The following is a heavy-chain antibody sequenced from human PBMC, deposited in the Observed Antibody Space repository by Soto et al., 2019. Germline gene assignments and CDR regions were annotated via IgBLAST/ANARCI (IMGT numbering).Heavy chain of an antibody. CDR1: GFTFSDYP. CDR3: ARDQRGRWFGELVLDY. Sequence: QVQLVESGGGVVQPGRSLRLSCVASGFTFSDYPIHWVRQAPGKGLEWVAVMSYDGSSEFYAEPVKGRFTISRDLSKNTLYLQVNSLRVVDTAVYYCARDQRGRWFGELVLDYWGQGTLVSVSS. J-gene: IGHJ4*02. D-gene: IGHD3-10*01. V-gene: IGHV3-30-3*01. CDR2: MSYDGSSE.